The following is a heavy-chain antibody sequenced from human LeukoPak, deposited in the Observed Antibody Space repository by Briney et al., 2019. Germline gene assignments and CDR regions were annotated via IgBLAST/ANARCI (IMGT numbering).Heavy chain of an antibody. J-gene: IGHJ4*02. CDR3: AKEKWELLRSFDY. CDR2: ISGSGGST. CDR1: GFTFSSYA. Sequence: GGSLRLSCSPSGFTFSSYAMSWVRQAPGEGLEWVSAISGSGGSTYYADSVKGRFTISRDNSKNTLYLQMNSLRDEDAAVYYCAKEKWELLRSFDYWGQGTLVTVSS. V-gene: IGHV3-23*01. D-gene: IGHD1-26*01.